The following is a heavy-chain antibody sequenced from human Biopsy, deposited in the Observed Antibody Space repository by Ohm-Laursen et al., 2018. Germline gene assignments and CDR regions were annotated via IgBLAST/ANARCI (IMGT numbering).Heavy chain of an antibody. CDR3: ARHAPSYSGSYWRYFDL. CDR2: IFYSGIT. Sequence: GTLSLTWPVSGGSASSNVAYWAWIRQPPGKGLESIGSIFYSGITYYNPSLQSRFTMSVDTSKNQFSLNLTSVTAADTAVYYCARHAPSYSGSYWRYFDLWGRGTLVTVSS. V-gene: IGHV4-39*01. D-gene: IGHD1-26*01. J-gene: IGHJ2*01. CDR1: GGSASSNVAY.